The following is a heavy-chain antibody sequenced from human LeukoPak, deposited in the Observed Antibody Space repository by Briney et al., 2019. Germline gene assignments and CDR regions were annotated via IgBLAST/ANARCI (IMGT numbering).Heavy chain of an antibody. Sequence: PSETLSLTCAVYGGSFSGYYWSWIRQPPGKGLEWIGEINHSGSTNYNPSLKSRVTISVDTSKNQFSLKLSSVTAADTAVYYCARGLGYCSGGSCYSDWFDPWGQGTLVTVSS. D-gene: IGHD2-15*01. CDR2: INHSGST. CDR3: ARGLGYCSGGSCYSDWFDP. J-gene: IGHJ5*02. V-gene: IGHV4-34*01. CDR1: GGSFSGYY.